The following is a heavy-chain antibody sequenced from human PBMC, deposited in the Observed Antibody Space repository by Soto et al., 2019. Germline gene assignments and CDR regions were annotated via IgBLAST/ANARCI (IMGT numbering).Heavy chain of an antibody. CDR2: INHSGST. CDR1: GGSFSGYY. J-gene: IGHJ5*02. CDR3: AKLAIFGVDPGFGYNWFDP. D-gene: IGHD3-3*01. V-gene: IGHV4-34*01. Sequence: PSETLSLTCAVYGGSFSGYYWSWIRQPPGKGLEWIGEINHSGSTNYNPSLKSRVTISVDTSKNQFSLKLSSVTAADTAVYYCAKLAIFGVDPGFGYNWFDPWGQGTLVTVSS.